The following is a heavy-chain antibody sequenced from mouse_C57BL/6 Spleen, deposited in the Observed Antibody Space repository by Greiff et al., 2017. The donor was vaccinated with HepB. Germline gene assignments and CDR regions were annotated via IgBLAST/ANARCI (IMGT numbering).Heavy chain of an antibody. D-gene: IGHD1-1*01. J-gene: IGHJ3*01. CDR2: INPNNGGT. CDR3: ARDPDYGSSSSSWFAY. Sequence: EVQLQQPGPELVKPGASVKMSCKASGYTFTDYNMHWVKQSHGKSLEWIGYINPNNGGTSYNQKFKGKATLTVNKSSSTAYMELRSLTSEDSAVYYCARDPDYGSSSSSWFAYWGQGTLVTVSA. CDR1: GYTFTDYN. V-gene: IGHV1-22*01.